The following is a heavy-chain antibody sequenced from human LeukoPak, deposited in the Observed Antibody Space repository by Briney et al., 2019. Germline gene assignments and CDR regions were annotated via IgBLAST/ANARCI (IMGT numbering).Heavy chain of an antibody. CDR1: GFTFSSYG. J-gene: IGHJ6*02. CDR2: ISYDGSNK. CDR3: ARDQVPDYDFWSGYLSSYGMDV. D-gene: IGHD3-3*01. Sequence: GGSLRLSCAASGFTFSSYGMHWVRQAPGKGLEWVAVISYDGSNKYYADSVKGRFTISRDNSKNTLYLQMNSLRAEDTAVYYCARDQVPDYDFWSGYLSSYGMDVWGQGTTVTVSS. V-gene: IGHV3-30*03.